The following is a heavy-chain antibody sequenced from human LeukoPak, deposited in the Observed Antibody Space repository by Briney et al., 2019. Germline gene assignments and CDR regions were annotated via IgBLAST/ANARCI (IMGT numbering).Heavy chain of an antibody. D-gene: IGHD4-11*01. J-gene: IGHJ6*03. V-gene: IGHV4-4*07. Sequence: SETLSLTCTVSGDSISNFYWSWIRQPAGKGLEWIGRIYTSGSTNYNPSLKSRVTISVDTSKNQFSLKLSSVTAADTAVYYCARTTEGGYSNGYFYYYYMDVWGKGTTVTISS. CDR1: GDSISNFY. CDR2: IYTSGST. CDR3: ARTTEGGYSNGYFYYYYMDV.